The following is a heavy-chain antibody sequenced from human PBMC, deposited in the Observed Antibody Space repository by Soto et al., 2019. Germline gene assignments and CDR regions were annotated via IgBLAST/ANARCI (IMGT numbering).Heavy chain of an antibody. D-gene: IGHD4-17*01. CDR2: IYWDDDK. CDR3: AHYRIFGDYMYYCDS. V-gene: IGHV2-5*02. CDR1: GFSLSTSRVG. J-gene: IGHJ4*02. Sequence: QITLKESGPTLVKPTQTLTLTCTFSGFSLSTSRVGVGWIRQPPGKALEWLALIYWDDDKRYSPSLKTRLTTTKHPTKYQVVLTTTNKEPVDTSTYYCAHYRIFGDYMYYCDSWGQGTLVTVSS.